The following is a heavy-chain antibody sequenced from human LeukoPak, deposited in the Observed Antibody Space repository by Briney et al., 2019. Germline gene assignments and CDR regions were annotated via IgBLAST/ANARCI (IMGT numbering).Heavy chain of an antibody. D-gene: IGHD2-15*01. V-gene: IGHV4-38-2*01. CDR3: ARAHRRGWGSGGSCLDY. J-gene: IGHJ4*02. CDR2: IYHSGST. CDR1: GYSISSGYY. Sequence: PSETLSLTCAVSGYSISSGYYWGWIRQPPGKGLEWIGSIYHSGSTYYNPSLKSRVTISVDTSKNQLSLKLSSVTAADTAVYYCARAHRRGWGSGGSCLDYRGQGTLVTVSS.